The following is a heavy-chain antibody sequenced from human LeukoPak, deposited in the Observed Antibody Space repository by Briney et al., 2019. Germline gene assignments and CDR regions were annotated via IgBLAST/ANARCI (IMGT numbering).Heavy chain of an antibody. V-gene: IGHV4-59*01. J-gene: IGHJ4*02. Sequence: SETPSLTCSVSGDSISTYHWNWVRERPGKGLEWIGYMQSSGNSNYNPSLKSRVFMSVDTSKNQFVLNLMSVTAADTAVYYCARDKRHSYGRYFAHWGQGILVSVSS. CDR1: GDSISTYH. CDR2: MQSSGNS. CDR3: ARDKRHSYGRYFAH. D-gene: IGHD5-18*01.